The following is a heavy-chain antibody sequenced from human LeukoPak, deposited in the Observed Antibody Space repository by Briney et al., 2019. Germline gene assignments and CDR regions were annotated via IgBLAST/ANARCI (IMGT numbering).Heavy chain of an antibody. V-gene: IGHV4-59*08. CDR1: GASISSYY. CDR2: IYYSGST. CDR3: ARRRVNTGMDTFDY. D-gene: IGHD5-18*01. J-gene: IGHJ4*02. Sequence: SETLSLTCSVPGASISSYYWNWIRQPPGKGLEWIGNIYYSGSTNYNPSLKSRVTISVDTSKNQFSLKLTSVTAADTAVYYCARRRVNTGMDTFDYWGQGTLVTVSS.